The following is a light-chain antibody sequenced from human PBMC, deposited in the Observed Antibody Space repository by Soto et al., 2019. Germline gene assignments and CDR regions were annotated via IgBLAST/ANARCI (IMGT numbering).Light chain of an antibody. CDR1: QSVSSSR. Sequence: EIVLTQSPGTLSLSPGERATLSCRASQSVSSSRLAWYRQKPGQAPRLLIYGASSRATGIPDRFSGSGSGTDFTLTISSLQPEDFATYFCQQVYSFPHTFGQGTKLEV. J-gene: IGKJ2*01. CDR2: GAS. V-gene: IGKV3-20*01. CDR3: QQVYSFPHT.